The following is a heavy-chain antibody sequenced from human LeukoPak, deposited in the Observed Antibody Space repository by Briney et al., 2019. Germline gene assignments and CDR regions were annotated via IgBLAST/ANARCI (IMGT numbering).Heavy chain of an antibody. D-gene: IGHD5-12*01. Sequence: GGSLRLSCAASGFTFSSYGMPWVRQAPGKGLEWVAVIWYDGSNKYYADSVKGRFTISRDNSKNTLYLQMNSLRAEDTAVYYCARSLYSGYDNNWFDPWGQGTLVTVSS. CDR2: IWYDGSNK. CDR1: GFTFSSYG. V-gene: IGHV3-33*01. J-gene: IGHJ5*02. CDR3: ARSLYSGYDNNWFDP.